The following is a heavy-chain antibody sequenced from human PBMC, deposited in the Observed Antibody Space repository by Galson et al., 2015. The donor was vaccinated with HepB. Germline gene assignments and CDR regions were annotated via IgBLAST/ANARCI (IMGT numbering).Heavy chain of an antibody. CDR1: GFTFSSYG. V-gene: IGHV3-30*18. Sequence: SLRLSCAASGFTFSSYGMHWVRQAPGKGLEWVAVISYDGSNKYYADSVKGRFTISRDNSKNTLYLQMNSLRAEDTAVYYCAKDRHSSSWSLYWYGMDVWGQGTTVTVSS. D-gene: IGHD6-13*01. CDR2: ISYDGSNK. J-gene: IGHJ6*02. CDR3: AKDRHSSSWSLYWYGMDV.